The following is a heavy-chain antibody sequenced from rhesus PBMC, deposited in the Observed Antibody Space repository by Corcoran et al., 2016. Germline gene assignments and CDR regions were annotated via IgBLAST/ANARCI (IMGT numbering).Heavy chain of an antibody. D-gene: IGHD5-12*01. CDR1: GFTFSDYY. Sequence: EVRLVESGGGLVQPGGSLRLSCAASGFTFSDYYMSGVRQAPGKGPKWVSFIRKKANGGTAEYASSVKGRFTISRDDSKSIASLQMNSLKTEDTAVYYCARDGDTATVLDSWGQGVVVTVSS. J-gene: IGHJ6*01. CDR2: IRKKANGGTA. V-gene: IGHV3-116*02. CDR3: ARDGDTATVLDS.